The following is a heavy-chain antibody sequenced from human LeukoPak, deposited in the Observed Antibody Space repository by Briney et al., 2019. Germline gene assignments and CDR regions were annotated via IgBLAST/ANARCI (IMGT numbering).Heavy chain of an antibody. V-gene: IGHV4-59*13. D-gene: IGHD3-22*01. J-gene: IGHJ5*02. CDR2: VYYSGST. CDR1: GGSISSYY. CDR3: ARAPYTSGFFFFDP. Sequence: SETLSLTCTVSGGSISSYYWSWIRQPPGKGLEWIGYVYYSGSTTYNPSLKSRVTISVDTSKDQFSLKLSSVTAADTAVYYCARAPYTSGFFFFDPWGQGTLVTVSS.